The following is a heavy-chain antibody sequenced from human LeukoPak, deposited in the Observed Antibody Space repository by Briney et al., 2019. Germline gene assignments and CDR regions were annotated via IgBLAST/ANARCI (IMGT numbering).Heavy chain of an antibody. CDR2: IYTSGST. J-gene: IGHJ6*03. CDR1: GGSISSYY. CDR3: ARSVEMATPRHHYYYYYMDV. D-gene: IGHD5-24*01. Sequence: PSETLSLTCTVSGGSISSYYWSWIRQPPGKGLEWIGCIYTSGSTNYNPSLKSRLTISVDTSKHQFSLKLSSVTAADTAVYYCARSVEMATPRHHYYYYYMDVWGKGTTVTVSS. V-gene: IGHV4-4*08.